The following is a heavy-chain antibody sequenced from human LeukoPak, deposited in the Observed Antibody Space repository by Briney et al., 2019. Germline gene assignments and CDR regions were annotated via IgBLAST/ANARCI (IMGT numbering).Heavy chain of an antibody. CDR2: INHSGST. J-gene: IGHJ6*02. CDR1: GGSFSGYY. Sequence: SETLSLTCAVYGGSFSGYYWSWIRQPPGKGLEWIGEINHSGSTNYNPSLKSRVTISVDTSKNQFSLKLTSVTAADTAVYYCARPPTGRYGVHGMDVWGQGTTVTVSS. V-gene: IGHV4-34*01. D-gene: IGHD4-17*01. CDR3: ARPPTGRYGVHGMDV.